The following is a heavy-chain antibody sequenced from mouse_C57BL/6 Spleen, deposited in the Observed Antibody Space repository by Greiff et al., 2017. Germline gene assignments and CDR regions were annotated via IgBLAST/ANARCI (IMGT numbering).Heavy chain of an antibody. CDR2: INSGSSTI. D-gene: IGHD4-1*01. CDR1: GFTFSDYG. J-gene: IGHJ4*01. CDR3: ASDWGGGVYAMDY. V-gene: IGHV5-17*01. Sequence: EVQGVESGGGLVKPGGSLKLSCAASGFTFSDYGMHWVRQAPEKGLEWVAYINSGSSTIYYADTVKGRFTISRDNAKNTLFLQMTSLTSEDTAMYDCASDWGGGVYAMDYWGQGTSVTVSS.